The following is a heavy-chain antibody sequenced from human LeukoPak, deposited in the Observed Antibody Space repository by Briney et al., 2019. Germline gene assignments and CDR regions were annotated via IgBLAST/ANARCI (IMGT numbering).Heavy chain of an antibody. D-gene: IGHD3-22*01. CDR1: GYTFTSYG. CDR3: ARDRRHYDSSGYYGGDAFDI. J-gene: IGHJ3*02. V-gene: IGHV1-18*01. CDR2: ISAYNGNT. Sequence: ASVKVSCKASGYTFTSYGISWVRQAPGQGLEWMGWISAYNGNTNYAQKLQGRVTMTTDTSTSTAYMELRSLRSDDTAVYYCARDRRHYDSSGYYGGDAFDIWGQGTMVTVSS.